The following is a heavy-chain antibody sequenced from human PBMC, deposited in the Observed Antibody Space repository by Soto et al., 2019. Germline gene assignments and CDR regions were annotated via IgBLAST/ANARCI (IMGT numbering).Heavy chain of an antibody. J-gene: IGHJ6*02. CDR2: INPNSGGT. Sequence: ASVKVSCKASGYTFTGYYMHWVRQAPGQGLEWMGWINPNSGGTNYAQKFQGRVTMTRDTSISTAYMELSRLRSDDTAVYYCARAIAARYYYYGMDVWGQGTTVTVSS. D-gene: IGHD6-6*01. CDR3: ARAIAARYYYYGMDV. CDR1: GYTFTGYY. V-gene: IGHV1-2*02.